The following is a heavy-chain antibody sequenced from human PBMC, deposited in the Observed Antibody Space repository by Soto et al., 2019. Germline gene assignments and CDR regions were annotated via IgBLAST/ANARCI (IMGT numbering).Heavy chain of an antibody. CDR2: ISSSGSTI. Sequence: PGGSLRLSCAASGFTFSSYEMNWVRQAPGKGLEWVSYISSSGSTIYYADSVKGRFTISRDNAKNSLYLQMNSLRAEDTAVYYCARATLDYWFDPWGQGPLVTVSS. CDR1: GFTFSSYE. J-gene: IGHJ5*02. D-gene: IGHD3-3*01. CDR3: ARATLDYWFDP. V-gene: IGHV3-48*03.